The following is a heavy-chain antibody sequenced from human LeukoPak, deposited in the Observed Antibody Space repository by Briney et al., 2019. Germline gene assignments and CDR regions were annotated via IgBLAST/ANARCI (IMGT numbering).Heavy chain of an antibody. Sequence: VASVKVSCKASGYTFTSYGISWVRQAPGQGLEGMGWISAYNGNTNYAQKLQGRVTMTTDTSTSTAYMELRSLRSDDTAVYYCARDPIGYSSSWYVAFDIWGQGTMVTVSS. D-gene: IGHD6-13*01. CDR2: ISAYNGNT. J-gene: IGHJ3*02. V-gene: IGHV1-18*01. CDR3: ARDPIGYSSSWYVAFDI. CDR1: GYTFTSYG.